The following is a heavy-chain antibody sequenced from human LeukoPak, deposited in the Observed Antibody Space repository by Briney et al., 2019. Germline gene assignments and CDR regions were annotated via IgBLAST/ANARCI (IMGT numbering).Heavy chain of an antibody. CDR3: ARHSSARTYYYDSSGRYSTFDY. D-gene: IGHD3-22*01. Sequence: PSETLSLTCTASGGSISSSSYYWGWIRQPPGKELEWIGSIYYSGSTYYNPSLKSRVTISVDTSKNQFSLKLSSVTAADTAVYYCARHSSARTYYYDSSGRYSTFDYWGQGTLVTVSS. V-gene: IGHV4-39*01. CDR2: IYYSGST. CDR1: GGSISSSSYY. J-gene: IGHJ4*02.